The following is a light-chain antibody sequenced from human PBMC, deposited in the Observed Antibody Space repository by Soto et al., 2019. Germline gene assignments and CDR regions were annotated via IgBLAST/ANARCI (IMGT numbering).Light chain of an antibody. V-gene: IGKV1-5*01. J-gene: IGKJ1*01. CDR2: DGY. CDR1: QSVSSR. CDR3: QQYNSYPWT. Sequence: DIQMTQYPFTLSASVGDRVTITCRASQSVSSRLAWHQQKPGKAPKVLIYDGYNLKSGVPLRFSGSGSGTEFTLTISSLQPDDFATYYFQQYNSYPWTFVQGTKVDSK.